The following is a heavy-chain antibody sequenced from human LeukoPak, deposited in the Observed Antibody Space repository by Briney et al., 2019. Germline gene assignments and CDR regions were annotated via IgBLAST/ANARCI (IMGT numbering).Heavy chain of an antibody. CDR1: GFTFSNYG. V-gene: IGHV3-33*01. CDR3: ARQGENWPFDF. J-gene: IGHJ4*02. CDR2: IWHDGSNK. Sequence: PGRSLRLSCAASGFTFSNYGMHWVRQAPGKGLEWVAVIWHDGSNKYYPDSVKGRFTISRGNSKNTLYLQMNSLGAEDTAVYYCARQGENWPFDFWGQGTLVTVSS. D-gene: IGHD3-16*01.